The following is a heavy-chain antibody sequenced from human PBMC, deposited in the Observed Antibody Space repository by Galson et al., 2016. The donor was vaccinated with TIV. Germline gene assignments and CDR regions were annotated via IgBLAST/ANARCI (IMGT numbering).Heavy chain of an antibody. J-gene: IGHJ4*02. CDR2: VWFDGSND. V-gene: IGHV3-33*01. D-gene: IGHD1-1*01. Sequence: SLRLSCATSGFTFSSHGMHWVRQAPGKGLEWVAVVWFDGSNDRYADSVKGRFTISRDNSKNTLYLQMNSLRAEDTAMYYCARGELATTKILFDYWGQGTLATVSS. CDR1: GFTFSSHG. CDR3: ARGELATTKILFDY.